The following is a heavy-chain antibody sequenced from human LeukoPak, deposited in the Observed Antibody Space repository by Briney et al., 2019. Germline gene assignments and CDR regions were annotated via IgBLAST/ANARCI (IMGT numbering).Heavy chain of an antibody. Sequence: ASVKVSCKASGYTFTSYDINWVRQAPGQGLEWMGGIIPIFGTANYAQKFQGRVTITADKSTSTAYMELSSLISEDTAVYYCARGFHPQLQVHRHWGQGTLVTVSS. CDR3: ARGFHPQLQVHRH. D-gene: IGHD4-11*01. J-gene: IGHJ4*02. V-gene: IGHV1-69*06. CDR1: GYTFTSYD. CDR2: IIPIFGTA.